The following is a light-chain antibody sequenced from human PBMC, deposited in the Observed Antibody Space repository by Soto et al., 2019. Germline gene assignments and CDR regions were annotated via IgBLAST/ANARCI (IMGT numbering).Light chain of an antibody. Sequence: EIVMTQSPATLSVSPGERATLSCRASQSVSSNLAWYQQKPGQAPRLLIYGASTRATGIPARFSGSGSGTDFTPPTTSPQSEVFAVYSCQNKNTCPPLISGGGPKVE. V-gene: IGKV3-15*01. CDR2: GAS. CDR3: QNKNTCPPLI. CDR1: QSVSSN. J-gene: IGKJ4*01.